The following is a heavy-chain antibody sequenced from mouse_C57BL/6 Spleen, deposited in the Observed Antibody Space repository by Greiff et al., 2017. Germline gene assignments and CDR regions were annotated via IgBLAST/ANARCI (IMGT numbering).Heavy chain of an antibody. D-gene: IGHD1-1*01. CDR1: GYTFTSYW. V-gene: IGHV1-61*01. Sequence: VQLQQPGAELVRPGSSVKLSCKASGYTFTSYWMDWVKQRPGQGLEWIGNIYPSDSETHYNQKFKDKATLTVDKSSSTAYMQLSSLTSEDSAVYYCARKGYYGSRGGYFDVWGTGTTVTVSS. CDR2: IYPSDSET. CDR3: ARKGYYGSRGGYFDV. J-gene: IGHJ1*03.